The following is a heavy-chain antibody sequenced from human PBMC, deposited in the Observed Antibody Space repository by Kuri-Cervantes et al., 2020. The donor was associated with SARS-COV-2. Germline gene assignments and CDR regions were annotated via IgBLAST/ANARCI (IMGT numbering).Heavy chain of an antibody. J-gene: IGHJ4*02. CDR1: GGSISSSSYY. V-gene: IGHV4-39*01. CDR3: ARAHSGSYFGNDH. Sequence: SETLSLTCTVSGGSISSSSYYWGWIRQPPGKGLEWIGSMYYSGSTYYNPSLKSRVTISVDTSKNQFSLKLSSVTAADTAVYYCARAHSGSYFGNDHWGQGTLVTVSS. CDR2: MYYSGST. D-gene: IGHD1-26*01.